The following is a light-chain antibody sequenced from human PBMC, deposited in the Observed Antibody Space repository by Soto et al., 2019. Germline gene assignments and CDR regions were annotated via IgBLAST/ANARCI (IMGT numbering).Light chain of an antibody. CDR1: QSIGLA. CDR2: DAS. CDR3: QQRTDRPPWT. Sequence: EIVLTQSPATLSLSPGERATLPCRASQSIGLAIAWYQHKPGRAPRLLIFDASQRATGIPARFRGSGSGTDFTLSISSLEPEDFAVYYCQQRTDRPPWTFGQGTKVDIK. V-gene: IGKV3-11*01. J-gene: IGKJ1*01.